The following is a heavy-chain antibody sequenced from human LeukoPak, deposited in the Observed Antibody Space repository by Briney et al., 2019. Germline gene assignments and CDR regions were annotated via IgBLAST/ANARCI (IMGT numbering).Heavy chain of an antibody. CDR3: ARAGTGSYYPPYYYYMDV. V-gene: IGHV1-69*01. J-gene: IGHJ6*03. CDR1: GGTFSSYA. CDR2: IIPIFGTA. Sequence: SVKVSCKASGGTFSSYAISWVRQAPGQGLEWMGGIIPIFGTANYAQKFQGRVTITADESTSTAYMELSSLRSEDTAVYYCARAGTGSYYPPYYYYMDVWGKGTTVTISS. D-gene: IGHD3-10*01.